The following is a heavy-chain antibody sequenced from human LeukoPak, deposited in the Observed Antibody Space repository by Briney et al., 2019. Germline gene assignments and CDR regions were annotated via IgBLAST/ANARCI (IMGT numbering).Heavy chain of an antibody. D-gene: IGHD5-12*01. CDR2: ISSSSSTI. Sequence: PGGSLRLSCAASGFPFSSYSMNWVRQAPGKGLEWVSYISSSSSTIYYADSVKGRLTISRDNAKNSLYLQMNSLRAEDTAVYYCARDIASGYDDTVDYWGQGTLVTVSS. J-gene: IGHJ4*02. V-gene: IGHV3-48*04. CDR3: ARDIASGYDDTVDY. CDR1: GFPFSSYS.